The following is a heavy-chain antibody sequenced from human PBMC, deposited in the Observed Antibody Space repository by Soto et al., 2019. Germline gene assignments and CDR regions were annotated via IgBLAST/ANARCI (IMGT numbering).Heavy chain of an antibody. CDR3: AKDFPYDTSGYYLYYSDY. J-gene: IGHJ4*02. V-gene: IGHV3-23*01. CDR1: GFTFTNYA. D-gene: IGHD3-22*01. Sequence: PGGSLRLSCAASGFTFTNYAMNWVRQAPGKGLEWVSAINGFGDSLSYADSVRGRFTISRDNSKNTVYLQMNSLRPDDTAIYFCAKDFPYDTSGYYLYYSDYWGQGTVVTVAS. CDR2: INGFGDSL.